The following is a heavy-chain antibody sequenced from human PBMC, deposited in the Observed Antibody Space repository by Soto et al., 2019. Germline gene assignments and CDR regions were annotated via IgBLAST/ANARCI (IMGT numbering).Heavy chain of an antibody. J-gene: IGHJ4*02. V-gene: IGHV4-30-4*01. Sequence: SETLSLTCTVSGGSISSGDYYWSWIRQPPGKGLEWIGYIYYSGSTYYNPSLKSRVTISVDTSKNQFSLKLSSVTAADTAVYYCARAGPDTAMAAGYWGQGTLVTVSS. CDR1: GGSISSGDYY. CDR2: IYYSGST. D-gene: IGHD5-18*01. CDR3: ARAGPDTAMAAGY.